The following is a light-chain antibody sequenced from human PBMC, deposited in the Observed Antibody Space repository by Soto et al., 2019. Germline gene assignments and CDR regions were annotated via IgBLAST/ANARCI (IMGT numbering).Light chain of an antibody. Sequence: QSVLTQPPSVSAAPGQKVTISYSGSSSNIGGNSVSWCQQLPGTAPKLLIYDDNKRPSGIPDRFSGSKSGTSATLGITGFQTGDEADYYCGSWDSSLSAYVFGTGTKVTVL. J-gene: IGLJ1*01. CDR2: DDN. V-gene: IGLV1-51*01. CDR1: SSNIGGNS. CDR3: GSWDSSLSAYV.